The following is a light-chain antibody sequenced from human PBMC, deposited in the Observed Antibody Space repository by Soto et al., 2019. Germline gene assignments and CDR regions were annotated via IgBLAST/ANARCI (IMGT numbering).Light chain of an antibody. V-gene: IGKV1-5*01. CDR2: DAS. Sequence: DIQMTQSPSTLSASVGDRVTITCQASQSISTCLAWYQQKPGKAPKFLIYDASSLETGVPSRFSGSGSGTEFTLTISSLQPDDFAIDYCQQYNCYCGLTFGQGTKLEIK. CDR1: QSISTC. CDR3: QQYNCYCGLT. J-gene: IGKJ1*01.